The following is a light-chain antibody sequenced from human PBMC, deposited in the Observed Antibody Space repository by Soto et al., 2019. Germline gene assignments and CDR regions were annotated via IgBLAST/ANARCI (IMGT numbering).Light chain of an antibody. CDR1: QAIRND. V-gene: IGKV1-17*01. Sequence: DIQMTQSPTSLFASVGDRVTITCRASQAIRNDLGWYQQKPGKAPKLLIYAAYSLQSGVTSRFSGSGSGTEFALTITSLQPDDFATYHCQAYNTYSWAFGQGTKVDIK. CDR3: QAYNTYSWA. J-gene: IGKJ1*01. CDR2: AAY.